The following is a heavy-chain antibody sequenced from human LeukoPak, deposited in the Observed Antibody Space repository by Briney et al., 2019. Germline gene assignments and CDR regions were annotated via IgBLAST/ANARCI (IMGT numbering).Heavy chain of an antibody. V-gene: IGHV1-46*01. CDR3: ARDPLYDRGWGDAFDI. D-gene: IGHD3-22*01. CDR2: INPSGGST. CDR1: GYTFTSYY. J-gene: IGHJ3*02. Sequence: GASVKVSCKASGYTFTSYYMHWVRQAPGPGLEWMGIINPSGGSTSYAQKFQGRVTMTRDMSTSTVYMELSSLRSEDTAVYYCARDPLYDRGWGDAFDIWGQGTMVTVSS.